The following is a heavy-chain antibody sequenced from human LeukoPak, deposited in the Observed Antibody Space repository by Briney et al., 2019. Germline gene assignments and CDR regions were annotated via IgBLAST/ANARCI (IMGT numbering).Heavy chain of an antibody. Sequence: ASVKVSCKASGYTFTSYGISWVRQAPGQVLEWMGWISAYNGNTNYAQKLQGRVTMTTDTSTSTAYMELRSLRSDDTAVYYCARVGFRDYYYGMDVWGQGTTVTVSS. J-gene: IGHJ6*02. CDR1: GYTFTSYG. V-gene: IGHV1-18*01. CDR2: ISAYNGNT. CDR3: ARVGFRDYYYGMDV. D-gene: IGHD1-26*01.